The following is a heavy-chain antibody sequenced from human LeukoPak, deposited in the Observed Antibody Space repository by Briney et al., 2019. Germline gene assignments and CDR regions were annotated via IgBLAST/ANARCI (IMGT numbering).Heavy chain of an antibody. D-gene: IGHD3-3*01. V-gene: IGHV3-33*06. Sequence: GRSLRLSCEASGFTFSSYGMHWVRQAPGKGLEWVAVIWYDGSNKYYADSVKGRFTISRDNSKNTLYLQMNSLRAEDTAVYYCAKQSGTSGPFDYWGQGTLVTVSS. J-gene: IGHJ4*02. CDR2: IWYDGSNK. CDR3: AKQSGTSGPFDY. CDR1: GFTFSSYG.